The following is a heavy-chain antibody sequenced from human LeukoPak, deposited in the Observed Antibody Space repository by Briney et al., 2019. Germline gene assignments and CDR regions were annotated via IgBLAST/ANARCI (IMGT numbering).Heavy chain of an antibody. D-gene: IGHD1-26*01. CDR1: GFTFSSYA. V-gene: IGHV3-23*01. CDR3: ARGGRSRSYLDAFDI. Sequence: GGSLRLSCAASGFTFSSYAMSWVRRAPGKGLEWVSAISGSGGSTYYADSVKGRFTISRDNAKNSLYLQMNSLRAEDTAVYYCARGGRSRSYLDAFDIWGQGTMVTVSS. CDR2: ISGSGGST. J-gene: IGHJ3*02.